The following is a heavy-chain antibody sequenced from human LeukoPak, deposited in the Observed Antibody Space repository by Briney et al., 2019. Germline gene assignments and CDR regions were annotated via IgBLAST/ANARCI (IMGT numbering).Heavy chain of an antibody. Sequence: GGSLRLSCAASGFTFSSYGMHWVRQAPGKGLEWVAVIWYDGSNKYYADSVKGRFTISRDNSKNTLYLQMNSLRAEDTAVYCCARDNDILTAFDIWGQGTMVTVSS. V-gene: IGHV3-33*01. J-gene: IGHJ3*02. CDR3: ARDNDILTAFDI. D-gene: IGHD3-9*01. CDR1: GFTFSSYG. CDR2: IWYDGSNK.